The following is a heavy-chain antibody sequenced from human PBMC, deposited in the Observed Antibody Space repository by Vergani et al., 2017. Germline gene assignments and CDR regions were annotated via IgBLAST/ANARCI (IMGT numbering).Heavy chain of an antibody. CDR1: GFTFSTYS. Sequence: EVQLVDSGGGLVQPGGSLRLSCAASGFTFSTYSMNWVRQAPGKGLEWVSYISSSSTIYYADSVKGRFTISRDNAKNSLHLQMNNLRDEDTAVYYCARDYYGDYAYDYWGQGTLVTVSS. J-gene: IGHJ4*02. D-gene: IGHD4-17*01. V-gene: IGHV3-48*02. CDR3: ARDYYGDYAYDY. CDR2: ISSSSTI.